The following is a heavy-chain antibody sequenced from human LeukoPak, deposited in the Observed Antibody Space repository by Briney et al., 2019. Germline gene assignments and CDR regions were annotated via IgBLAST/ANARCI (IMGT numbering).Heavy chain of an antibody. CDR2: ICHSGST. V-gene: IGHV4-31*03. CDR3: ARARDYYDSSGRRDAFDI. D-gene: IGHD3-22*01. CDR1: GGSISSSSYY. J-gene: IGHJ3*02. Sequence: SETLSLTCTVSGGSISSSSYYWGWIRQPPGKGLEWIGYICHSGSTYYNPPLKSRLTISVEMSKNQLSLKLSSVTAADTAVYYCARARDYYDSSGRRDAFDIWGQGTMVTVSS.